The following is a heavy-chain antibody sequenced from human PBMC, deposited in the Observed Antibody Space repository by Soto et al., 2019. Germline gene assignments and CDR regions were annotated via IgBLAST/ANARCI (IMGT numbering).Heavy chain of an antibody. CDR2: ISTTGVT. D-gene: IGHD2-21*01. CDR3: ARHGGDVVVVRD. V-gene: IGHV4-4*08. Sequence: QAQLQESGPGLVKPSETLSLICTVSGGSLGDHYWTWIRQPPGKGLEWLGYISTTGVTNYNSSLKSRLTMSIDATKNQFSLNLNSVTAADTAIYFCARHGGDVVVVRDWGQGTQVTVSS. J-gene: IGHJ4*02. CDR1: GGSLGDHY.